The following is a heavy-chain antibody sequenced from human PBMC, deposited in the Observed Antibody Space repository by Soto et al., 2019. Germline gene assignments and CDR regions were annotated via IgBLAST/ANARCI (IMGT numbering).Heavy chain of an antibody. CDR2: INHSGST. CDR1: GGSFSGYY. Sequence: QVQLQQWGAGLLKPSETLSLTCAVYGGSFSGYYWSWIRQPPGKGLEWIGEINHSGSTNYNPSLKSRVTISVDTSKNQFSLKLSSVTAADTAVYYCARTKRTAAALKYYYGMDVWGQGTTVTVSS. V-gene: IGHV4-34*01. D-gene: IGHD6-13*01. J-gene: IGHJ6*02. CDR3: ARTKRTAAALKYYYGMDV.